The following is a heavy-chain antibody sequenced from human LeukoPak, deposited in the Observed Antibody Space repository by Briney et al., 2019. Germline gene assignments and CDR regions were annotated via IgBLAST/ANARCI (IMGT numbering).Heavy chain of an antibody. CDR3: ARVIVATNTFDAFDI. Sequence: PSETLSLTCTVSRGSISSSSYYWGWIRQPPGKGLDWFESIYYSGSTYYNPSLKSRVTISVDTSKNQFSLKLSSVTASDTAVYYCARVIVATNTFDAFDIWGQGTMVTVSS. J-gene: IGHJ3*02. CDR1: RGSISSSSYY. D-gene: IGHD5-12*01. CDR2: IYYSGST. V-gene: IGHV4-39*07.